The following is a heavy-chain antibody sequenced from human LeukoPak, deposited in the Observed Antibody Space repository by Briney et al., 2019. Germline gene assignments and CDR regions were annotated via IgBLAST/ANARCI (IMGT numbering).Heavy chain of an antibody. D-gene: IGHD5-18*01. Sequence: ASETLSLTCAVYGGSFSGYYWSWIRQPPGKGLEWIGEINHSGSTNYNPSLKSRVTISVDTSKNQFSLKLSSVTAADTAVYYCARGSKYSYGTGLFDYWGQGTLVTVSS. CDR3: ARGSKYSYGTGLFDY. J-gene: IGHJ4*02. CDR1: GGSFSGYY. CDR2: INHSGST. V-gene: IGHV4-34*01.